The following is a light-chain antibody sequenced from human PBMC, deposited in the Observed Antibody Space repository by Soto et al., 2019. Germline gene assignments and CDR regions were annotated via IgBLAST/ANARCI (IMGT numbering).Light chain of an antibody. Sequence: DIVMTQTPPSLSVTLGQPASISCRSSQSLVHSDGDTYLNWLQQRPGQPPRLLIYKVSTRFSGVPDRCSGSGAGTDFTLKISRVEAEDVGVYYCMQATQLRTFGQGTKVEIK. CDR1: QSLVHSDGDTY. CDR3: MQATQLRT. J-gene: IGKJ1*01. CDR2: KVS. V-gene: IGKV2-24*01.